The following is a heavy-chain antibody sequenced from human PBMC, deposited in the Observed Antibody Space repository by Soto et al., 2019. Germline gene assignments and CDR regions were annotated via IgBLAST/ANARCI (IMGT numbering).Heavy chain of an antibody. CDR2: FNPSGLST. D-gene: IGHD6-19*01. CDR1: GSITNHH. J-gene: IGHJ4*02. Sequence: QVHLVQSGAEVKKPGASVNVSCQASGSITNHHMHWVRQAPGQGLEWMGIFNPSGLSTTYAQKFQGRVTITRDTSTSTVYMELRSLTSEATAVYFCAKVTHRGPIAVAGPLGSWGQGTLVIVSS. CDR3: AKVTHRGPIAVAGPLGS. V-gene: IGHV1-46*01.